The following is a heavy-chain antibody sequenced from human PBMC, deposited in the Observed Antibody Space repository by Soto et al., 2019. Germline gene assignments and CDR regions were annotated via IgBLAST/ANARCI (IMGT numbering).Heavy chain of an antibody. CDR1: GYSFTTHW. V-gene: IGHV5-10-1*01. CDR3: ARRLLGPKEEYTASYFYGLDV. Sequence: PGESLKISCQGSGYSFTTHWITWLRQTPGKGLEWMGRIDPSNSYINYSPSFQGHVTISVDRSISTAYLQWSRLEDSDNAIYYCARRLLGPKEEYTASYFYGLDVWRQGTKGTVSS. D-gene: IGHD2-21*01. J-gene: IGHJ6*02. CDR2: IDPSNSYI.